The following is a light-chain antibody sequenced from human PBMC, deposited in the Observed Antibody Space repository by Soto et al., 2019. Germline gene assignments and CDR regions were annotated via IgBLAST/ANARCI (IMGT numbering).Light chain of an antibody. CDR2: DVS. V-gene: IGLV2-14*03. Sequence: QSALTQPASVSGSPGQSITISCTGTSSDVGGYNYVSWYQQHPGKAPKLMIYDVSYRPSGVSNRFSGSKSGNTASLTISGLQAEDEADYYCSSYTTGSTLFGGGTQLTVL. CDR1: SSDVGGYNY. J-gene: IGLJ2*01. CDR3: SSYTTGSTL.